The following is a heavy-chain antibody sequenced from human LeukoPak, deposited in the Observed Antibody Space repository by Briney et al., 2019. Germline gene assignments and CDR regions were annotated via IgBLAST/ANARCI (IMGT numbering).Heavy chain of an antibody. CDR2: IYYSGST. CDR1: GGSISRYY. Sequence: SETLSLTCTVSGGSISRYYWSWIRQPPGKGLEWIGYIYYSGSTNHNPSLKSRVTISVDTSKNQFSLKLSSVTAADTAVYYCARGSLLWFGDAFDIWGQGTMVTVSS. J-gene: IGHJ3*02. V-gene: IGHV4-59*01. D-gene: IGHD3-10*01. CDR3: ARGSLLWFGDAFDI.